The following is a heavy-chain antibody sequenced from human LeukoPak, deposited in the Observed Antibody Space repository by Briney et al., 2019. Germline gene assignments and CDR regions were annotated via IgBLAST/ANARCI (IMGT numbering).Heavy chain of an antibody. CDR1: GFTFSSYE. CDR2: ISGSGGST. D-gene: IGHD3-3*01. CDR3: AREARYYDFWSGYYKPGAFDY. J-gene: IGHJ4*02. Sequence: GGSLRLSCAASGFTFSSYEMNWVRQAPGKGLEWVSTISGSGGSTYYADSVKGRFTISRDNAKNSLYLQMNSLRAEDTALYYCAREARYYDFWSGYYKPGAFDYWGQGTLVTVS. V-gene: IGHV3-48*03.